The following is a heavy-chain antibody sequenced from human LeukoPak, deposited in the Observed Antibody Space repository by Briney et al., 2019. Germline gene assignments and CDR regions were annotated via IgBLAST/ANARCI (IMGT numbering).Heavy chain of an antibody. CDR1: GYTLTELS. J-gene: IGHJ4*02. CDR2: FDPEDGET. V-gene: IGHV1-24*01. CDR3: ATDSRGAAGMGGGDY. Sequence: ASVKVSCKVSGYTLTELSMHWVRRAPGKGPEWMGGFDPEDGETIYAQKFKGRVIMTEVTSTDTAYMELSSLRSEDTAVYYCATDSRGAAGMGGGDYWGQGTLVTVSS. D-gene: IGHD6-25*01.